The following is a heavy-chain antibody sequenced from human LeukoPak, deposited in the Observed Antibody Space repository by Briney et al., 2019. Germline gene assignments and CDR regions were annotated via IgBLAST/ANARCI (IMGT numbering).Heavy chain of an antibody. J-gene: IGHJ4*02. D-gene: IGHD3-9*01. CDR1: GYTFTSYG. CDR3: ARLPYDILTGYYPPDY. CDR2: ISAYSGNT. Sequence: ASVKVSCKASGYTFTSYGISWVRQAPGQGLEWMGWISAYSGNTNYAQKLQGRVTMTTDTSTSTAYMELRSLRSDDTAVYYCARLPYDILTGYYPPDYWGQGTLVTVSS. V-gene: IGHV1-18*01.